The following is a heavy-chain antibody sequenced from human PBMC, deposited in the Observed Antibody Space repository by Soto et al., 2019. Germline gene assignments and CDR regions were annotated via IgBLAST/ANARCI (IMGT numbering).Heavy chain of an antibody. CDR3: ARSVSP. CDR2: IYFSGTS. V-gene: IGHV4-31*03. CDR1: GGSISSGGYY. J-gene: IGHJ5*02. Sequence: QVQLQESGPGLVKPSQTLSLTCTVSGGSISSGGYYWSWIRQQPGKVLEWIGYIYFSGTSYYNPSLKSRVTRSFASSKNQFSLKLSSVSAADTAVYYCARSVSPWGQGTLVPVTP.